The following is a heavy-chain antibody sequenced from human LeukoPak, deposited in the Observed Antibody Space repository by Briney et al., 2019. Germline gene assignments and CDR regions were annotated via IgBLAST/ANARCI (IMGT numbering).Heavy chain of an antibody. CDR2: ISAYNGNT. J-gene: IGHJ5*02. Sequence: ASVKVSCKASGGTFSSYAISWVRQAPGQGLEWMGWISAYNGNTNYAQKLQGRVTMTTDTSTSTAYMELRSLRSDDTAVYYCARDSGFWSGYSVAWFDPWGQGTLVTVSS. V-gene: IGHV1-18*01. D-gene: IGHD3-3*01. CDR1: GGTFSSYA. CDR3: ARDSGFWSGYSVAWFDP.